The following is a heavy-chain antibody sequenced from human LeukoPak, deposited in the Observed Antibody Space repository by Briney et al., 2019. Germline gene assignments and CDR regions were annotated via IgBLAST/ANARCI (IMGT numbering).Heavy chain of an antibody. CDR1: GVSISSSNSY. CDR3: ASIPVLLWFGEPSFYYFDY. CDR2: IYYSGNT. V-gene: IGHV4-39*07. Sequence: SETLSLTCTVSGVSISSSNSYWGWIRQPPGKGLEWIGSIYYSGNTYYNPSLKSRVTISVDTSKNQFSLKLSSVTAADTAVYYCASIPVLLWFGEPSFYYFDYWGQATLVTVSS. D-gene: IGHD3-10*01. J-gene: IGHJ4*02.